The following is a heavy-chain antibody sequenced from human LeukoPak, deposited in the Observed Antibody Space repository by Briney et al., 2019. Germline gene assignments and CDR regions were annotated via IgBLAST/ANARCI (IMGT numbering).Heavy chain of an antibody. CDR2: ISSSSSYI. V-gene: IGHV3-21*01. Sequence: GGSLRLSCAASGFTFSSYSMNWVRQAPGKGLEWVSSISSSSSYIYYADSVKGRFTISRDNAKNSLYLQMNSLRAEDTAVYYCAKDPRGYSGYDRVDYWGQGTLVTVSS. CDR3: AKDPRGYSGYDRVDY. J-gene: IGHJ4*02. D-gene: IGHD5-12*01. CDR1: GFTFSSYS.